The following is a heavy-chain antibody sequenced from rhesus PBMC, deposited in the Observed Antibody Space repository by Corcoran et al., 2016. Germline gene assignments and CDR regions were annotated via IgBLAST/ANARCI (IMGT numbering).Heavy chain of an antibody. V-gene: IGHV4S10*01. Sequence: QVQLQESGPGVVKPSETLSLTCAVPGGSISDSYRWSWLRQPPGKGREWIGYIYGRNTTTNSTPSLKSRVTISKDTSKTQFSLKLSSVTAADTAVYYCARGQYLDWLLWGYWGQGVLVTVSS. CDR2: IYGRNTTT. CDR3: ARGQYLDWLLWGY. J-gene: IGHJ4*01. CDR1: GGSISDSYR. D-gene: IGHD3-3*01.